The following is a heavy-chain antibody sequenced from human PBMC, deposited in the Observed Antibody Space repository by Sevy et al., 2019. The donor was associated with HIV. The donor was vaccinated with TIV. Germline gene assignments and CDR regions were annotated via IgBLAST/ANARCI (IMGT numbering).Heavy chain of an antibody. CDR3: ARDRVPAATSDAFDI. D-gene: IGHD2-2*01. Sequence: SEILSLTCAVSGYSISSGYYWGWIRQPPGKGLEWIGSIYHSGSTYYNPSLKSRVTISVDTSKNQFSLKLSSVTAADTAVYYCARDRVPAATSDAFDIWGQGTMVTVSS. CDR1: GYSISSGYY. J-gene: IGHJ3*02. CDR2: IYHSGST. V-gene: IGHV4-38-2*02.